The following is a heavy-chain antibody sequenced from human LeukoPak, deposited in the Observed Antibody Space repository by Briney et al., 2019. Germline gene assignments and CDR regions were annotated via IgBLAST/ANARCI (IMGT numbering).Heavy chain of an antibody. CDR1: GFNFRGYT. CDR3: APYYYGSGSYSYGMDV. V-gene: IGHV3-21*01. CDR2: ISSSGSSI. J-gene: IGHJ6*02. Sequence: GGSLRLSCAASGFNFRGYTMNWVRQAPGKGLEWVSSISSSGSSIYYAESVKGRFAISRDDARNSLYLQMDSLRAEDTALYYCAPYYYGSGSYSYGMDVWGQGTTVTVSS. D-gene: IGHD3-10*01.